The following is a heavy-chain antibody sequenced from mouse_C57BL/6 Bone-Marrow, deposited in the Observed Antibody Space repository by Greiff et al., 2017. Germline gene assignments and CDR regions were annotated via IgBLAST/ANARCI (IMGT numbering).Heavy chain of an antibody. Sequence: QVQLKESGAELARPGASVKLSCKASGYTFTSYGISWVKQRTGQGLEWIGEIYPRSGNTYYNEKFKGKATLTADKSSSTADMELRSLTSEDSAVYFCAKERLIYYFDYWGQGTTLTVSS. CDR2: IYPRSGNT. CDR1: GYTFTSYG. J-gene: IGHJ2*01. V-gene: IGHV1-81*01. D-gene: IGHD3-2*02. CDR3: AKERLIYYFDY.